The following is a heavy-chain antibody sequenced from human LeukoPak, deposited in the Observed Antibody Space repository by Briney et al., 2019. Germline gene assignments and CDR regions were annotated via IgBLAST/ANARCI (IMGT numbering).Heavy chain of an antibody. V-gene: IGHV3-66*01. CDR1: EFTFSSYA. D-gene: IGHD4-17*01. CDR3: ARDVDGDYSY. J-gene: IGHJ4*02. Sequence: PGGSLRLSCAASEFTFSSYAMSWVRQAPGKGLEWVSVIYSGGSTYYADSVKGRFTISRDNSKNTLYLQMNSLRAEDTAVYYCARDVDGDYSYSGQGTLVTVSS. CDR2: IYSGGST.